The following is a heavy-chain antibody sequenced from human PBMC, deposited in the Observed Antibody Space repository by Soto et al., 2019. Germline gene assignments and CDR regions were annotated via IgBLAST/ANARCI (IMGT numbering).Heavy chain of an antibody. D-gene: IGHD2-21*02. CDR1: GFTFSSYA. V-gene: IGHV3-23*01. J-gene: IGHJ4*02. CDR3: AKGGTVVTPDFDY. Sequence: EVQVLESGGGLVQPGGSLRLSCAASGFTFSSYAMSWVRQAPGKGLEWVSAISGSGGSTYYADSVKGRFTISRDNSENTLYLQVNSLRAEDTAVYYCAKGGTVVTPDFDYWGQGTLVTVSS. CDR2: ISGSGGST.